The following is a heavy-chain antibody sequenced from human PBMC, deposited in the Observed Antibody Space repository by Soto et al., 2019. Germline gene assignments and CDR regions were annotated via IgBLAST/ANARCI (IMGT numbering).Heavy chain of an antibody. V-gene: IGHV1-3*01. D-gene: IGHD3-10*01. CDR2: INPATGDT. Sequence: QVHLVQSGAEVQKPGASVRISCQASGYAFTTSAIHWVRQAPGQSLEWMGWINPATGDTKYSQNVRGRVTFALDTSATTAYMDLRSLASHDTAVYYCARAAGRSKLLPYYFDPWGPGTLVTVSS. J-gene: IGHJ5*02. CDR3: ARAAGRSKLLPYYFDP. CDR1: GYAFTTSA.